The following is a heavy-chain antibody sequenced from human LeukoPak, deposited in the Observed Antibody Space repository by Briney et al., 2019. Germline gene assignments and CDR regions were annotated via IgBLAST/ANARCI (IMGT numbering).Heavy chain of an antibody. CDR2: IYTSGST. V-gene: IGHV4-4*07. D-gene: IGHD1-26*01. CDR1: GGSISSYY. CDR3: ARVGATGGVDY. Sequence: SETLSLTCTVSGGSISSYYWSWIRQPAGEGLEWIGRIYTSGSTNYNPSLKSRVTMSVDTSKNQFSLKLSSVTAADTAGYYCARVGATGGVDYWGQGTLVTVSS. J-gene: IGHJ4*02.